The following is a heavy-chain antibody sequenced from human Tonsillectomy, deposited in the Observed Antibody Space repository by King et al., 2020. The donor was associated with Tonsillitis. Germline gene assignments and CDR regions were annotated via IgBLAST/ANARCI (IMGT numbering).Heavy chain of an antibody. Sequence: VQLVESGAEVKKPGESLKISCKDSGYSFTSHWIAWVRQMPGKGLEWMGIIYPGDSDTTYSPSFQGQVTISADKSIRTAYLQWSSLKASDTAIYYCARRSRPYCTNGVCYSHFDFWGQGTLVTVSS. D-gene: IGHD2-8*01. CDR2: IYPGDSDT. CDR3: ARRSRPYCTNGVCYSHFDF. V-gene: IGHV5-51*03. J-gene: IGHJ4*02. CDR1: GYSFTSHW.